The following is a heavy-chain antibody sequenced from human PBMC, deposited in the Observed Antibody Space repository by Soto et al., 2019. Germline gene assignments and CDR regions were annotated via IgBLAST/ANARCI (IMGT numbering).Heavy chain of an antibody. CDR1: GDTVSSTSAA. CDR3: ERDFGGYDPSVY. J-gene: IGHJ4*02. CDR2: TYYRSKWYN. V-gene: IGHV6-1*01. D-gene: IGHD3-16*01. Sequence: SQTLSLTCGISGDTVSSTSAAWTWIRQSPSRGLEWVGRTYYRSKWYNDYAVSVKGRIIINSDTSKNQFSLQLNSVTPDDTAVFYCERDFGGYDPSVYWGKEPPVTVPS.